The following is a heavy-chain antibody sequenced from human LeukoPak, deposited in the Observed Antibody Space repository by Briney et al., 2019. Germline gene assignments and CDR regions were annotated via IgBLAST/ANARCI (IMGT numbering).Heavy chain of an antibody. CDR1: GGSISSGSYS. V-gene: IGHV4-30-2*01. J-gene: IGHJ4*02. D-gene: IGHD7-27*01. CDR3: ARFSPRAMGNYLDF. CDR2: IYPRGST. Sequence: PSHTLSLTCAVSGGSISSGSYSWSWIRQPPGKGLEWIGYIYPRGSTYYNPSLKSRVILSLDKSANQFSLNLSSVTAADTAVYYCARFSPRAMGNYLDFWGQGTLVTVSS.